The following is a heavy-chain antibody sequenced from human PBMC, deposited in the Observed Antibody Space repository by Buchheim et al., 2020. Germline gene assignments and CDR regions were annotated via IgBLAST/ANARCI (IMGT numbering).Heavy chain of an antibody. Sequence: EVQLVESGGGLVQPGGSLRLSCAASGFTFSSYSMNWVRQAPGKGLEWVSYISSSSSTIYYADSVKGRFTISRDNAKHSLYLQMNSLRDEDTAVYYCARPLGYCSGGSCWGWFDPWGQGTL. CDR2: ISSSSSTI. CDR3: ARPLGYCSGGSCWGWFDP. V-gene: IGHV3-48*02. D-gene: IGHD2-15*01. CDR1: GFTFSSYS. J-gene: IGHJ5*02.